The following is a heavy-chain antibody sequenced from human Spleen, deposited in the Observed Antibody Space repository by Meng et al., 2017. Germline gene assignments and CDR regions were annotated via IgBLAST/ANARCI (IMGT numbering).Heavy chain of an antibody. Sequence: SGPTLVKPTQTLTLTCTFSGFSITTSAMCVSWIRQPPGKALEWLAFIDWDDDKYYGTSLENRLTISKGSSETQVVLTMTNMDPINTATYFCARTLRDSAQHMDVWGQGTTVTVSS. CDR3: ARTLRDSAQHMDV. CDR2: IDWDDDK. D-gene: IGHD2-15*01. J-gene: IGHJ6*02. CDR1: GFSITTSAMC. V-gene: IGHV2-70*01.